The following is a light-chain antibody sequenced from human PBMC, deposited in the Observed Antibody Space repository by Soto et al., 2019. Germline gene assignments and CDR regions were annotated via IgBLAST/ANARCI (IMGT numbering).Light chain of an antibody. CDR1: QSVSNNY. V-gene: IGKV3-20*01. CDR2: GAS. CDR3: QQYGDSPRT. J-gene: IGKJ1*01. Sequence: EIVFTQSTGTLSLSPGSRATLSSRASQSVSNNYLAWYQQKPXQAXRLLIYGASNRATGIPDRFSGSGSGTHFTLTISRREPEDFGLYYCQQYGDSPRTFGQGTKVDIK.